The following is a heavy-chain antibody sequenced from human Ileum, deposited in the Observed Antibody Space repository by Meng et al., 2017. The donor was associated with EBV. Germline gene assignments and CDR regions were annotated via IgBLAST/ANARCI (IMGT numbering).Heavy chain of an antibody. CDR2: IYDGGNT. J-gene: IGHJ4*02. D-gene: IGHD1-7*01. V-gene: IGHV4-39*01. CDR1: GGSISHNANY. CDR3: ATQNWNYEAGY. Sequence: HLQLREWGPGLVKPSGPLSPTCPSSGGSISHNANYWGWIRQHPGKGLEWIGTIYDGGNTYYHPSLKSRLTISVDTSRNQFSLKLSSVTAADTAVYYCATQNWNYEAGYWGQGTLVTVSS.